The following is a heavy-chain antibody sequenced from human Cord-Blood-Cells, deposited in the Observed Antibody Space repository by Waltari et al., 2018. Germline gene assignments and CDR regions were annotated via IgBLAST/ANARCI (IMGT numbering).Heavy chain of an antibody. CDR2: IYHSGST. D-gene: IGHD2-2*01. Sequence: QVQLQESGPGLVKLSETLSLTCAVSGYSISSGYYWGWIRQPPGKGLEWIGSIYHSGSTHDNPSLKSRVTRSVDTSKNQFSLKLSPVTAADTAVYYCATEGYCSSTSCYDWYFDLWGRGTLVTVSS. CDR1: GYSISSGYY. J-gene: IGHJ2*01. V-gene: IGHV4-38-2*01. CDR3: ATEGYCSSTSCYDWYFDL.